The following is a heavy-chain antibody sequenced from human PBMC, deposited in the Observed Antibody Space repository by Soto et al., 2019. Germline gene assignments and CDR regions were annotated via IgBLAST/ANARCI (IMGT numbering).Heavy chain of an antibody. CDR1: GYTFTSYD. CDR2: MNPNSGNT. J-gene: IGHJ5*02. CDR3: ARGRQLVLGWFDP. Sequence: ASVKVSCKASGYTFTSYDINWVRQATGQGLEWMGWMNPNSGNTGYAQKFQGRVTMTRNTSINTAYMELSSLRSEDTAVYYCARGRQLVLGWFDPWGQGTLVTVSS. D-gene: IGHD6-13*01. V-gene: IGHV1-8*01.